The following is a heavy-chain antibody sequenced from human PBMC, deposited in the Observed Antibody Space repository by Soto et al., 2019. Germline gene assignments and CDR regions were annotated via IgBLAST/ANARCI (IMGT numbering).Heavy chain of an antibody. CDR3: ARLDRGFWSGHNWFDP. D-gene: IGHD3-3*01. CDR2: ISAYNGNT. CDR1: GYTFTSYG. V-gene: IGHV1-18*01. Sequence: ASVKVSCKASGYTFTSYGISWVRQAPGQGLEWMGWISAYNGNTNYAQKLQGRVTMTTDTSTSTAYMELRSLRSDDTAVYYCARLDRGFWSGHNWFDPWGQGTLVTVSS. J-gene: IGHJ5*02.